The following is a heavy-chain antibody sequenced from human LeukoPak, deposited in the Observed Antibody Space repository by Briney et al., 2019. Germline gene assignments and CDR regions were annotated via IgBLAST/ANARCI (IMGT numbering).Heavy chain of an antibody. J-gene: IGHJ4*02. CDR2: IKQDGGEK. CDR3: ARELVVVAATVYFDY. CDR1: GFTFSSYW. D-gene: IGHD2-15*01. V-gene: IGHV3-7*04. Sequence: GGSLRLSCAASGFTFSSYWMSWVRKVPGKGLEWVANIKQDGGEKYYVDSVKGRFTISRDNAKNTLYLHMNSLRAEDTAVYYCARELVVVAATVYFDYWGQGTLVTVSS.